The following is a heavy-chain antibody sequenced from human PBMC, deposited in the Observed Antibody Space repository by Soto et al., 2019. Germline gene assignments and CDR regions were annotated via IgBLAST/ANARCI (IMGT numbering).Heavy chain of an antibody. CDR1: GFNFSSNW. Sequence: GGSLRLSCAASGFNFSSNWMHWVRQAPGEGLVWVSRINSDGSSTNYADSVKGRFTISRDNAKNTLHLHMNSLKAEDTDVYYCARGYCSGGSCYVHAFDIWGQGTLVTVSS. V-gene: IGHV3-74*01. CDR3: ARGYCSGGSCYVHAFDI. J-gene: IGHJ3*02. CDR2: INSDGSST. D-gene: IGHD2-15*01.